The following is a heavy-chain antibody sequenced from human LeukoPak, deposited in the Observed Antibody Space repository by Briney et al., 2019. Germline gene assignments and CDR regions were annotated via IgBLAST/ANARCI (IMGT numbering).Heavy chain of an antibody. Sequence: PGGSLRLSCAASGFTFSSYSMNWVRQAPGKGLEWVSSISSSSSYIYYADSVKGRLTISRDNAKNSLYLQMNSLRAEDTAVYYCARSVFSAAISAGGYYYYYMDVWGKGTTVTISS. D-gene: IGHD2-2*02. V-gene: IGHV3-21*01. J-gene: IGHJ6*03. CDR1: GFTFSSYS. CDR2: ISSSSSYI. CDR3: ARSVFSAAISAGGYYYYYMDV.